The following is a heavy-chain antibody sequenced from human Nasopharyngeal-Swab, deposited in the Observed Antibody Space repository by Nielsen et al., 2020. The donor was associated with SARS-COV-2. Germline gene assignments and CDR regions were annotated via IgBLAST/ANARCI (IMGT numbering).Heavy chain of an antibody. CDR1: GSRFTNFW. D-gene: IGHD1-26*01. CDR2: IYPDDSDT. V-gene: IGHV5-51*01. Sequence: GESLRLSCKASGSRFTNFWIAWVRQLPGKGLEWMGMIYPDDSDTRYNPSFEGQFTIPVDKSISSSSLQWSRLRATDRARYYGARGGTYVDYWGQGTLVTVSS. J-gene: IGHJ4*02. CDR3: ARGGTYVDY.